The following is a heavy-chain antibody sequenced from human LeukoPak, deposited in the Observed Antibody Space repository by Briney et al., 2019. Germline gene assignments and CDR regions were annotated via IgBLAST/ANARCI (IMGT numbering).Heavy chain of an antibody. V-gene: IGHV3-7*03. CDR1: GFTFRSYW. J-gene: IGHJ4*02. CDR3: ARDGHPFDY. CDR2: INQDGTGK. Sequence: GGSLRLSCAASGFTFRSYWMSWVGQAPGKGLEWVANINQDGTGKYYLDSVKGRFTISRDNAKKSLNLQMNSLRAEDTALYYCARDGHPFDYWGQGTLVTVSS.